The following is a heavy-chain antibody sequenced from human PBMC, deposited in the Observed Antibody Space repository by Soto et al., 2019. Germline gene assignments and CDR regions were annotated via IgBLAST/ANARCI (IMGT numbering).Heavy chain of an antibody. D-gene: IGHD3-10*01. CDR2: IYSGGST. CDR3: ARVGTMVRGVIITLWGEHSY. J-gene: IGHJ4*02. Sequence: EVQLVESGGGLIQPGGSLRLSCAASGFTVSSNYMSWVRQAPGKGLEWVSVIYSGGSTYYADSVKGRFTISRDNSKNTLYLQMNSLRAEDTAVHYCARVGTMVRGVIITLWGEHSYWGQGTLVTVSS. CDR1: GFTVSSNY. V-gene: IGHV3-53*01.